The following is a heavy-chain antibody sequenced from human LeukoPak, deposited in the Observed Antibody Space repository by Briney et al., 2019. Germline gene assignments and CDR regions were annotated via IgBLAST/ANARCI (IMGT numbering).Heavy chain of an antibody. Sequence: SETLSLTCAVYGGSFSGYYWNWIRQPPGKGLEWIGEINDSGDANNNPSLKSRVTISIDTSKNQFSLSLTSVTAADTAVYYCARFPCHGHSCCSGIRAFDIWGQGTMVTVSS. CDR1: GGSFSGYY. V-gene: IGHV4-34*01. D-gene: IGHD2-15*01. CDR2: INDSGDA. CDR3: ARFPCHGHSCCSGIRAFDI. J-gene: IGHJ3*02.